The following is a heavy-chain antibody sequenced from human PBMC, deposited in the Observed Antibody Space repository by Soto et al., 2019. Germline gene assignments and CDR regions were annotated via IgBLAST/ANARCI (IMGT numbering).Heavy chain of an antibody. D-gene: IGHD2-21*02. CDR3: ARVAGVAYCGGDCYHFDY. CDR1: GYSFANYT. Sequence: ASVKVSCKASGYSFANYTIHWVRQAPGQGLEWMGWLNPDTASTKFSPKFQGRVIITRDKSANTAFMQLTSLTSEDTALYYCARVAGVAYCGGDCYHFDYWGQGTLVTVSS. J-gene: IGHJ4*02. CDR2: LNPDTAST. V-gene: IGHV1-3*01.